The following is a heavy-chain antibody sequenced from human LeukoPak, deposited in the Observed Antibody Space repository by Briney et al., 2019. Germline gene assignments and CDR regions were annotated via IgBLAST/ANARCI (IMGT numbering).Heavy chain of an antibody. Sequence: GGSRGSSGAALGLTFSSYGLNWFRQAPGKGLEGVSSISSSSSYIYYADSVKGRFTISRDNAKNSLYLQMNSLRAEDTAVYYCATFELTGVSWWGQGTLVTVSS. J-gene: IGHJ4*02. D-gene: IGHD7-27*01. V-gene: IGHV3-21*01. CDR1: GLTFSSYG. CDR2: ISSSSSYI. CDR3: ATFELTGVSW.